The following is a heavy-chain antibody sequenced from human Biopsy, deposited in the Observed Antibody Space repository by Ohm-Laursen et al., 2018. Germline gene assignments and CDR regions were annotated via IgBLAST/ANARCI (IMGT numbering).Heavy chain of an antibody. CDR1: GYPFITYG. CDR3: ARDPHGEGRDYGSYFDY. J-gene: IGHJ4*02. V-gene: IGHV1-18*01. CDR2: ISAYNGHT. D-gene: IGHD4-17*01. Sequence: ASVKVSCNASGYPFITYGISWGRQAPGQGLEWMGWISAYNGHTKFARKFQDRVTMTTDTSTTTAHMDLRSLRSDDTAVYYCARDPHGEGRDYGSYFDYWGQGTLVTVSS.